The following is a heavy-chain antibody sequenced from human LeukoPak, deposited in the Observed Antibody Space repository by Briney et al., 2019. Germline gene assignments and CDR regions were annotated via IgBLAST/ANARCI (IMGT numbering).Heavy chain of an antibody. CDR1: GFTFSSYG. D-gene: IGHD3-3*02. V-gene: IGHV3-30*02. J-gene: IGHJ4*02. CDR2: IRYDGSNK. CDR3: AKDGIFGVVIIRMDY. Sequence: GGSLRLSCAASGFTFSSYGMHWVRQAPGKGLEWVAFIRYDGSNKYYADSVKGRFTISRDNSKNTMYLQMNSLRAEDTAVYYCAKDGIFGVVIIRMDYWGQGTLVTVSS.